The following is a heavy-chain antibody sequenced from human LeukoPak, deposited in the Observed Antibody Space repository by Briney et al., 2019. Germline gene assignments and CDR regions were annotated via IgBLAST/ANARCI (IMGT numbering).Heavy chain of an antibody. CDR3: ARTYYYDSSGYDY. Sequence: GGSLRLSCAASGFTVSSNYMSWVRQAPGKGLEWVSVIYSGGSTYYADSVKGRFTISRDNSKNTLYLQMNSLRAEDTAVYYGARTYYYDSSGYDYWGQGTLVTVSS. D-gene: IGHD3-22*01. CDR2: IYSGGST. J-gene: IGHJ4*02. CDR1: GFTVSSNY. V-gene: IGHV3-66*01.